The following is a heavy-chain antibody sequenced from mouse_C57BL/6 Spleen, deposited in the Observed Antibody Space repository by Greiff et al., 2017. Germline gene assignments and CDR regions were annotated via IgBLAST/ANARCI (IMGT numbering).Heavy chain of an antibody. CDR2: ISYDGSN. V-gene: IGHV3-6*01. D-gene: IGHD3-2*02. CDR1: GYSITSGYY. J-gene: IGHJ3*01. CDR3: ARDQGAQVPFAY. Sequence: EVKVEESGPGLVKPSQSLSLTCSVTGYSITSGYYWNWIRQFPGNKLEWMGYISYDGSNNYNPSLKNRISITRDTSKNQFFLKLNSVTTEDTATYYCARDQGAQVPFAYWGQGTLVTVSA.